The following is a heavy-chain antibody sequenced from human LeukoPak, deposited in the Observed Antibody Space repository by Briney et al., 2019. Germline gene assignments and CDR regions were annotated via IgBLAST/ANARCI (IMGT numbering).Heavy chain of an antibody. CDR2: IYYTGNT. J-gene: IGHJ5*01. Sequence: SETLSLTCTVSADSLGDYYWNWIRQSPGKGLEWIGYIYYTGNTNYNPSLKSRVTLSVDTSSKQFSLQMTSVTAADTAVYFCARGRFGSPPGCFESWGQGTLVTVSP. CDR1: ADSLGDYY. CDR3: ARGRFGSPPGCFES. V-gene: IGHV4-59*01. D-gene: IGHD3-10*01.